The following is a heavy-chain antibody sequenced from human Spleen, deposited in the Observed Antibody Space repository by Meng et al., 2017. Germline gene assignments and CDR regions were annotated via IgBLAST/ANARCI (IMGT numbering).Heavy chain of an antibody. CDR1: GFSLTTGGGG. Sequence: QNTVKDCGPPLVKPTQTLTLTCTFSGFSLTTGGGGVGWIRQPPGKALEWLALIYWDDDKRYSPSLKNGVTITKDTSKNQVVLTMTNMDPADTATYYCAHRPYGSAWYFDYWGQGTLVTVSS. D-gene: IGHD6-19*01. CDR2: IYWDDDK. J-gene: IGHJ4*02. CDR3: AHRPYGSAWYFDY. V-gene: IGHV2-5*02.